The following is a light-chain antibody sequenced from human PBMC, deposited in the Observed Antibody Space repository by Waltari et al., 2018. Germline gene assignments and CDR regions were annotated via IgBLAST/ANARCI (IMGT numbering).Light chain of an antibody. J-gene: IGLJ2*01. CDR1: SSDVGSYNS. CDR3: SSQSSNNVVL. V-gene: IGLV2-14*03. Sequence: QSALTQPASVSGSPGQSITISCTGTSSDVGSYNSVPWYQDHPGQGPKVMIYDVSNRPSGVSARFSDYKSGNTASLTISGLQAEDEADYYCSSQSSNNVVLFGGGTKLTVL. CDR2: DVS.